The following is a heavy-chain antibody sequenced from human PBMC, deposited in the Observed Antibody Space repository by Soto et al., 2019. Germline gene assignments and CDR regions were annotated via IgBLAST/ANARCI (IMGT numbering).Heavy chain of an antibody. CDR2: IYYSGST. V-gene: IGHV4-39*01. CDR1: GGSISSSSYY. CDR3: ARLNPTLGRFLEWQKDPPPLPYYYYYMDV. J-gene: IGHJ6*03. D-gene: IGHD3-3*01. Sequence: SETLSLTCTVSGGSISSSSYYWGWIRQPPGKGLEWIGSIYYSGSTYYNPSLKSRVTISVDTSKNQFSLKLSSVTAADTAVYYCARLNPTLGRFLEWQKDPPPLPYYYYYMDVWGKGTTVTVSS.